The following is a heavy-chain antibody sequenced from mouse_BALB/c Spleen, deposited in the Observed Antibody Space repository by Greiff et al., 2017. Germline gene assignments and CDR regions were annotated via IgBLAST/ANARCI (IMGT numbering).Heavy chain of an antibody. CDR3: ARGLYYYGRVYYFDY. CDR2: ISDGGSYT. J-gene: IGHJ2*01. CDR1: GFTFSDYY. D-gene: IGHD1-1*01. Sequence: EVKLMESGGGLVKPGGSLKLSCAASGFTFSDYYMYWVRQTPEKRLEWVATISDGGSYTYYPDSVKGRFTISRDNAKNNLYLQMSSLKSEDTAMYYCARGLYYYGRVYYFDYWGQGTTLTVSS. V-gene: IGHV5-4*02.